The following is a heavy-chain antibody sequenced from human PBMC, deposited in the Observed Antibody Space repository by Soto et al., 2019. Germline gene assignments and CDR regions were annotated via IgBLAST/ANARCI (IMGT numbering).Heavy chain of an antibody. CDR1: GYSFTDYH. V-gene: IGHV1-2*04. J-gene: IGHJ6*02. D-gene: IGHD2-8*01. Sequence: ASVKVSCKASGYSFTDYHIHWVRQAPGQGLEWLGRINPKSGGTSTAQKFQGWVTIATDTSISTYSMELTRLTSDDTAIYYCARGDSTDCSNGVCSFFYHHDMDVWGQGTTVTVSS. CDR2: INPKSGGT. CDR3: ARGDSTDCSNGVCSFFYHHDMDV.